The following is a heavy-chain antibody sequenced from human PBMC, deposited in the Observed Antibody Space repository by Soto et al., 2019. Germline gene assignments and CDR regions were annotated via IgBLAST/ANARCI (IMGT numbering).Heavy chain of an antibody. V-gene: IGHV4-34*01. CDR3: ARGGRDIVVVASATHAMDV. CDR2: INHSGST. J-gene: IGHJ6*02. D-gene: IGHD2-15*01. CDR1: GGSFSGYY. Sequence: SETLSLTCAVYGGSFSGYYWSWIRQPPGKGLEWIGEINHSGSTNYNPSPKSRVTISVDTSKNQFSLKLSSVAAADTAVYFCARGGRDIVVVASATHAMDVWGQGTTVS.